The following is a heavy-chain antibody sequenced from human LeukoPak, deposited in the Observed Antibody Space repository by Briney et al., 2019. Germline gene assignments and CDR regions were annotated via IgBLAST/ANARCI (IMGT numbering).Heavy chain of an antibody. D-gene: IGHD2-15*01. CDR2: IYPGDSDT. CDR1: GYSFTSYW. J-gene: IGHJ5*02. CDR3: ARQEYCSGGSCYTWFDP. V-gene: IGHV5-51*01. Sequence: GESLKISCKGSGYSFTSYWIGWVRRMPGKGLEWMGIIYPGDSDTRYSPSFQGQVTISADKSISTAYLQWSSLKASDTAMYYCARQEYCSGGSCYTWFDPWGQGTLVTVFS.